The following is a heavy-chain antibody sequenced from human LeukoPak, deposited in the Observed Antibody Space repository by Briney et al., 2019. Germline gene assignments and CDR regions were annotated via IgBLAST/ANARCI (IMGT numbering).Heavy chain of an antibody. Sequence: PGGSLRLSCAASGFTVSSNYMSWVRQAPGKGLEWVSVIYSGGSTYYADSVKGRFTISRDNFKNTLYLQMNSLRVEDTAVYYCARDRGIAVAGSFDYWGQGTQAIVSS. CDR1: GFTVSSNY. CDR3: ARDRGIAVAGSFDY. V-gene: IGHV3-53*01. D-gene: IGHD6-19*01. CDR2: IYSGGST. J-gene: IGHJ4*02.